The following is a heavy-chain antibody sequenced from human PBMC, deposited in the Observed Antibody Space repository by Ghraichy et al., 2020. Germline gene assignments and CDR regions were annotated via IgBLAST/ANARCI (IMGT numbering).Heavy chain of an antibody. Sequence: GESLNISCAASGFTFSSYEMNWVRQAPGKGLEWVSYISSSGSTIYYADSVKGRFTISRDNAKNSLYLQMNSLRAEDTAVYYCARDISKLLGYGMDVWGQGTTVTVSS. CDR1: GFTFSSYE. J-gene: IGHJ6*02. V-gene: IGHV3-48*03. CDR2: ISSSGSTI. CDR3: ARDISKLLGYGMDV. D-gene: IGHD2-21*01.